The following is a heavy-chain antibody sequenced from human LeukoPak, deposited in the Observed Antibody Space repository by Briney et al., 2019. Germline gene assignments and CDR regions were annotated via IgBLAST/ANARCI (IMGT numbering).Heavy chain of an antibody. CDR1: GYSISSGYY. Sequence: SETLSLTCTVSGYSISSGYYWGWIRQPPGKGLEWIGSIYHSGSTYYTPSLKSRVTISVDTSKNQFSLKMSSVTAADTAVYYCARVGLRYYGSGSYRGTFFDYWGQGTLVTVSS. J-gene: IGHJ4*02. CDR3: ARVGLRYYGSGSYRGTFFDY. V-gene: IGHV4-38-2*02. D-gene: IGHD3-10*01. CDR2: IYHSGST.